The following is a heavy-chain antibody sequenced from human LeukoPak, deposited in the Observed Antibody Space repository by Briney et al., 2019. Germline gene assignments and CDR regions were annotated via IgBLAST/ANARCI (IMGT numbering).Heavy chain of an antibody. CDR1: GYTFTGYY. CDR2: INPNSGGT. Sequence: GASVKVSCKASGYTFTGYYIHWARQAPGRGLEWIGWINPNSGGTNYAQKFQGRVTMTRDTSISTAYMELRRLRSDDTAVYYCARDLVVCSSTSCYNSKDAFDIWGQGTVVTVSS. CDR3: ARDLVVCSSTSCYNSKDAFDI. D-gene: IGHD2-2*02. V-gene: IGHV1-2*02. J-gene: IGHJ3*02.